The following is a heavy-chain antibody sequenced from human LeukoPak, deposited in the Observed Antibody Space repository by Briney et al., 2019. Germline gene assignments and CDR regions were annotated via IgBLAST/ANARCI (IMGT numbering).Heavy chain of an antibody. Sequence: GGSLGLSCAASGFTFSSYSMNWVRQAPGKGLEWVSSISSSSSYIYYADSVKGRFTISRDNAKNSLYLQMNSLRAEDTAVYYCARDEDDFWSGYYYGMDVWGQGTTVTVSS. D-gene: IGHD3-3*01. CDR1: GFTFSSYS. V-gene: IGHV3-21*01. CDR3: ARDEDDFWSGYYYGMDV. CDR2: ISSSSSYI. J-gene: IGHJ6*02.